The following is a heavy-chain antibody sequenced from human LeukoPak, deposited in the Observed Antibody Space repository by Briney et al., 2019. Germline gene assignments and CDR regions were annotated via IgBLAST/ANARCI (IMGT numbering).Heavy chain of an antibody. CDR2: INGGHYPT. CDR1: GFSFSSFA. V-gene: IGHV3-23*01. CDR3: TKDPNGDYVGAFDP. J-gene: IGHJ5*02. D-gene: IGHD4-17*01. Sequence: GGSLRLSCAASGFSFSSFAMTWVRQAPGKGLEWVSSINGGHYPTYNTDSVKGRFTISGDNSRNTLYLQMNSLRADDTAVYYCTKDPNGDYVGAFDPWGQGTLVTVSS.